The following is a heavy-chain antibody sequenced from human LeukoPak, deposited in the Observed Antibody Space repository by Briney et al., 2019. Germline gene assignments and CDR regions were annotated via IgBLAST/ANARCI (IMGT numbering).Heavy chain of an antibody. J-gene: IGHJ4*02. Sequence: SETLSLTCTVSGGSISSSSYYWGWIRQPPGKGLEWIGSIYYSGSTYYNPSLKSRVTISVDTSKNQFSLKLSSVTAADTAVYYCARSQKSYYYDSSGYYYGGTLDYWGQGTLVTVSS. CDR2: IYYSGST. V-gene: IGHV4-39*01. CDR1: GGSISSSSYY. CDR3: ARSQKSYYYDSSGYYYGGTLDY. D-gene: IGHD3-22*01.